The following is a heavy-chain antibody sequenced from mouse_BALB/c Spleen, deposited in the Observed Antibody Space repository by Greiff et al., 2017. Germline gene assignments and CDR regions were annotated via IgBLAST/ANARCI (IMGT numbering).Heavy chain of an antibody. D-gene: IGHD6-1*01. V-gene: IGHV5-6-3*01. J-gene: IGHJ4*01. CDR2: INSNGGST. CDR3: AREEGLASYAMDY. Sequence: EVQVVESGGGLVQPGGSLKLSCAASGFTFSSYGMSWVRQTPDKRLELVATINSNGGSTYYPDSVKGRFTISRDNAKNTLYLQMSSLKSEDTAMYYCAREEGLASYAMDYWGQGTSVTVSS. CDR1: GFTFSSYG.